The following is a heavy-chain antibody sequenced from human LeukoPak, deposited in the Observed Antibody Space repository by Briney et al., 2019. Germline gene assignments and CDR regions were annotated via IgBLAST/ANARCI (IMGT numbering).Heavy chain of an antibody. J-gene: IGHJ3*02. D-gene: IGHD1-26*01. CDR1: GLTFSGYS. Sequence: GGSLRLSCAVSGLTFSGYSMSWVRQAPGKGLEWVSIIGSSSAAIYYVDSVKGRFTISRDNAHHSLYLQMNGLGVEDTAVYYCARSPPLGAADIWGQGTLVTVSS. V-gene: IGHV3-21*01. CDR2: IGSSSAAI. CDR3: ARSPPLGAADI.